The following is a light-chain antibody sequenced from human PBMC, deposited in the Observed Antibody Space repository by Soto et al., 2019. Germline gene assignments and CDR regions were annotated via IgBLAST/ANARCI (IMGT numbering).Light chain of an antibody. J-gene: IGKJ1*01. CDR3: QQYNNWKT. Sequence: ETVMTQSPATLSVSPGERAXLSCRASQSVGTKLAWYQQKPGQAPRLLIYGASTRATGIPARFSGSGSGTEFTLTISSLQSEDFAIYYCQQYNNWKTFGQGTKVEIK. CDR1: QSVGTK. CDR2: GAS. V-gene: IGKV3-15*01.